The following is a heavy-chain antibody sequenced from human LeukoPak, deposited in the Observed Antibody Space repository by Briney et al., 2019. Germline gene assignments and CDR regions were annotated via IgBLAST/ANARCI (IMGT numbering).Heavy chain of an antibody. D-gene: IGHD2-2*01. J-gene: IGHJ4*02. CDR1: GFTVSSNY. Sequence: GGSLRLSCAASGFTVSSNYMSWVCQAPGKGLEWVSIIYSGGGTYYADSVKGRFTVSRDISKNTLYLHMNSLRAEDTAVYYCARCSTSCYYFDYWGQGTLVTVSS. CDR2: IYSGGGT. V-gene: IGHV3-66*01. CDR3: ARCSTSCYYFDY.